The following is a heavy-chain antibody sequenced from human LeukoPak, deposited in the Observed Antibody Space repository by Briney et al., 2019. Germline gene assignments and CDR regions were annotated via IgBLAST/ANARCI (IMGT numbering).Heavy chain of an antibody. J-gene: IGHJ1*01. V-gene: IGHV3-30-3*01. CDR2: ISYDRSDK. Sequence: GRSLRLSCAASGFTFSSYAIHWVRQTPGKGLEWVAVISYDRSDKYYADSVKGRFTISRDNSKNTVYLQMNSLRVDDTAVYYCARRLGFGELLGYFHQWGQGTLVTVSS. CDR3: ARRLGFGELLGYFHQ. CDR1: GFTFSSYA. D-gene: IGHD3-10*01.